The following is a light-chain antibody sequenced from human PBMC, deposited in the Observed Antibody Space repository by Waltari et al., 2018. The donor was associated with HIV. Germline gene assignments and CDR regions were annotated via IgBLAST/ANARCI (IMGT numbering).Light chain of an antibody. CDR2: NNN. J-gene: IGLJ2*01. CDR1: TSNIGNTF. CDR3: ATWDSSLNGVL. V-gene: IGLV1-51*01. Sequence: QSVLTQPPSVSATPGQKVTISCSGSTSNIGNTFVSWYQRIPGTGPKLLSDNNNERPSGIPARFSGSKSGTSATLGITGLQTGDEADYYCATWDSSLNGVLFGGGTKLTAL.